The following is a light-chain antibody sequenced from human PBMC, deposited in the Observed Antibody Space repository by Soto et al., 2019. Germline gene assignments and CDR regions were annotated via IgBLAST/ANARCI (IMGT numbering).Light chain of an antibody. CDR1: QGIRDD. CDR2: AAS. V-gene: IGKV1-17*01. J-gene: IGKJ1*01. Sequence: DIQMTQSPSSLSASVGDRVTITCRASQGIRDDLAWYQQKPGRAPKRLIYAASTLQSGVPLRFSGSGSGTEFTLTISSLKPEDIATYYCLQHGSCPRTFGQGTKV. CDR3: LQHGSCPRT.